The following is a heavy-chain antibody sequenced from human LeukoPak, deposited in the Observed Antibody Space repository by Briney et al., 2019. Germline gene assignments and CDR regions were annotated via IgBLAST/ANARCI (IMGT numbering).Heavy chain of an antibody. J-gene: IGHJ4*02. CDR1: GDSVSSNSAA. CDR2: TYYRSKWYN. V-gene: IGHV6-1*01. CDR3: ARGYYYGSGSYYPWFDY. Sequence: SQILSLTCAISGDSVSSNSAAWNWIRQSPSRGLEWLGRTYYRSKWYNDYAVSVKSRITINPDTSKNRFSLQLNSVTPEDTAVYYCARGYYYGSGSYYPWFDYWGQGTLVTVSS. D-gene: IGHD3-10*01.